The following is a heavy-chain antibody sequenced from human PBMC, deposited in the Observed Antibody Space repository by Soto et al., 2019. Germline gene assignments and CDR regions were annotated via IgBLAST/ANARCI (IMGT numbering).Heavy chain of an antibody. D-gene: IGHD3-22*01. CDR3: ARTTDSSGYFQFWFDP. J-gene: IGHJ5*02. Sequence: SETLSLTCTVSGGSFSSGAYYWSWIRQFPGKELEWIGYIHYSGSTYYSPSLESRVTISVDTSKNQFSLTLSSVTAADTAVYYCARTTDSSGYFQFWFDPWGLGTLVTVSS. CDR2: IHYSGST. V-gene: IGHV4-31*03. CDR1: GGSFSSGAYY.